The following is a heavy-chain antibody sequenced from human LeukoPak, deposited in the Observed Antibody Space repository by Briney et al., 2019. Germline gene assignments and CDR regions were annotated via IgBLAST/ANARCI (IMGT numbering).Heavy chain of an antibody. D-gene: IGHD3-3*01. CDR2: IRTKPYGEAT. J-gene: IGHJ6*03. V-gene: IGHV3-49*04. Sequence: PGRSLRLSCTASGFSFGDSAMSWVRQAPGKGLEGVGFIRTKPYGEATEYAASVKGRFTISRDDSKRIAYLQMSSLKTEDTAMYYCTRARAADFWSGYSRYYYYYMDVWGKGATVTVSS. CDR1: GFSFGDSA. CDR3: TRARAADFWSGYSRYYYYYMDV.